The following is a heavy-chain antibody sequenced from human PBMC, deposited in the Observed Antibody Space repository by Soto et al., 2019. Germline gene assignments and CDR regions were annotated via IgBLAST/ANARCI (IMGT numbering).Heavy chain of an antibody. J-gene: IGHJ3*02. D-gene: IGHD3-16*02. CDR2: ISGSGGST. CDR3: AKDQRSPTYDYIWGSYRDDTSSGAFDI. CDR1: GFTFSSYA. Sequence: GGSLRLSCAASGFTFSSYAMSWVRQAPGKGLEWVSAISGSGGSTYYADSVKGRFTISRDNSKNTLYLQMNSLRAEDTAVYYCAKDQRSPTYDYIWGSYRDDTSSGAFDIWGQGTMVTVSS. V-gene: IGHV3-23*01.